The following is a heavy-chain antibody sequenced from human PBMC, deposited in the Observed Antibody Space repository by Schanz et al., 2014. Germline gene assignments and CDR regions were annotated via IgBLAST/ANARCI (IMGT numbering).Heavy chain of an antibody. CDR3: AKSKSQLPLFDY. V-gene: IGHV3-48*01. CDR2: ISGSSSTK. D-gene: IGHD2-21*01. Sequence: EVQLLESGGGLVQPGGSLRLSCAASGITFSGYSMNWVRQAPGKGLEWVSYISGSSSTKYYADSVKGRFTISRDNSRNTVYLQMSSLRAEDTAVYYCAKSKSQLPLFDYWGQGTLVAVSS. CDR1: GITFSGYS. J-gene: IGHJ4*02.